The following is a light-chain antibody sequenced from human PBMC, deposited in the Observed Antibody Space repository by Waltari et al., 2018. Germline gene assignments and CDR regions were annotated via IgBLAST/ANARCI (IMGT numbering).Light chain of an antibody. J-gene: IGKJ2*01. Sequence: EIVLTQSPGTLSLSPGERATLSCRASQSVSSSYFAWYQQKPGQAPRLLIYGASTRATGVPDRFRGSGSGTDFTLTISRLETEDFAVYYCQQYGTSLFTFGQGTKLEIK. CDR2: GAS. CDR1: QSVSSSY. V-gene: IGKV3-20*01. CDR3: QQYGTSLFT.